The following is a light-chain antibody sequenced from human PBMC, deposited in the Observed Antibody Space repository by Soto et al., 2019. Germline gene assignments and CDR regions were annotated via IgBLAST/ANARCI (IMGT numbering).Light chain of an antibody. CDR3: QQYNSYSPWT. CDR2: KAS. CDR1: QSISSW. J-gene: IGKJ1*01. V-gene: IGKV1-5*03. Sequence: DIQMTQSPSTLSASVGDRVTITCRASQSISSWLAWYQQKPGKAPKLLIYKASSLESGVPSRFSGSGSGTEFTLTISSLQPDDFATYYCQQYNSYSPWTFGQGTKFDIK.